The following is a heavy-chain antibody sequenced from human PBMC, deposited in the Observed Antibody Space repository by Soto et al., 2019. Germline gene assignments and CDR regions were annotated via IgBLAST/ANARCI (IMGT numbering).Heavy chain of an antibody. CDR1: GTTFSNFG. J-gene: IGHJ4*02. CDR2: ISYDGSKN. V-gene: IGHV3-30*03. CDR3: ARDSDSRRIPEVVKDDIDY. Sequence: QVELVESGGGAVQPGGSLRLSCAASGTTFSNFGMHWVRQAPGKGLEWLAVISYDGSKNYYADSVKGRFTISRDKSKNTLYLQMNRLTIEDTAVYYCARDSDSRRIPEVVKDDIDYWGQGTLVTVSS. D-gene: IGHD2-15*01.